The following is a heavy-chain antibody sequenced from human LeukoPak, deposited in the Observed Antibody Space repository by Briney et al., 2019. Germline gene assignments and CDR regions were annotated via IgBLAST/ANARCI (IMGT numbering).Heavy chain of an antibody. CDR3: ARHFHPAETTGGYFDL. CDR2: TFAGYSYT. CDR1: GYNFAPYW. V-gene: IGHV5-51*01. J-gene: IGHJ2*01. Sequence: GESLKISCQSSGYNFAPYWIVWVRQMPGKVLEWMGITFAGYSYTIYSPSFQGQVTMSVDKSISTAYLQWSSLKASDTAKYYCARHFHPAETTGGYFDLWGRGTLVTVSA. D-gene: IGHD4-17*01.